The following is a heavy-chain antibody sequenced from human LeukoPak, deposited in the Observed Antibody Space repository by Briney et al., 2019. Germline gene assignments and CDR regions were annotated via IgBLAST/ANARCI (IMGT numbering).Heavy chain of an antibody. Sequence: SVKVSCKASGFTFTSSAMQWVRQARGQRLEWIGWIVVGSGNTNYAQKFQERVTITRDMSTSTAYMELSSLRSEDTAVYYCARMYYHDSSDYYWAPDYWGQGTLVTVSS. CDR2: IVVGSGNT. V-gene: IGHV1-58*02. J-gene: IGHJ4*02. D-gene: IGHD3-22*01. CDR3: ARMYYHDSSDYYWAPDY. CDR1: GFTFTSSA.